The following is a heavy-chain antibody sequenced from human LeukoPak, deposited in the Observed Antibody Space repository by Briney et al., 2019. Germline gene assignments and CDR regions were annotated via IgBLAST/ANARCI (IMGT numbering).Heavy chain of an antibody. CDR3: ARGTVVPAAGDAFDI. J-gene: IGHJ3*02. Sequence: GGSLRLSCAASGFTFSNYWMTWVRQAPGKGLEWVANIKKDGSEKNYVDSVKGRFTISRDNAKNSLYLQMNSLRAEDTAVYYCARGTVVPAAGDAFDIWGQGTMVTVSS. D-gene: IGHD2-2*01. V-gene: IGHV3-7*01. CDR2: IKKDGSEK. CDR1: GFTFSNYW.